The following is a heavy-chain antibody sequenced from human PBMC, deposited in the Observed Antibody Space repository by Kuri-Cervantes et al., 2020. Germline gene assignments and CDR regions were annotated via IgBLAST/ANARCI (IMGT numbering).Heavy chain of an antibody. D-gene: IGHD2-15*01. Sequence: KVSCKGSGYTFTNYWIGWVRQMPGKGLEWMGIIYPGDSDTRYSPSFQGQVTISADKSISTAYLQWRSLKASDSAMYYCARPRGPLEVGGMDVWGQGTTVTVSS. CDR2: IYPGDSDT. CDR3: ARPRGPLEVGGMDV. J-gene: IGHJ6*02. CDR1: GYTFTNYW. V-gene: IGHV5-51*01.